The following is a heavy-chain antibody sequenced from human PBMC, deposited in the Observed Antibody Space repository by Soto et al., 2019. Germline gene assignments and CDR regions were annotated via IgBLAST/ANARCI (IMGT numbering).Heavy chain of an antibody. D-gene: IGHD2-15*01. CDR2: ISSAGDTT. CDR1: GFSFSTYA. J-gene: IGHJ4*02. CDR3: VSLAGKCGPGSCYPTVYYFDP. V-gene: IGHV3-64*01. Sequence: GGSLRLSCAASGFSFSTYAMHWVRQAPGKGLDYVSAISSAGDTTFYASSVKGRFTISRDNSKNTLYLQMGSLRAEDMAVYYCVSLAGKCGPGSCYPTVYYFDPWGLGTLVTVSS.